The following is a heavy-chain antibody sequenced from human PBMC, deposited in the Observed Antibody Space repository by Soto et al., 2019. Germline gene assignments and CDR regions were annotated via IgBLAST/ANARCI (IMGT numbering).Heavy chain of an antibody. CDR1: GGTISSYY. CDR3: ARSPKFWSGYAQEVDV. V-gene: IGHV4-4*07. D-gene: IGHD3-3*01. J-gene: IGHJ6*02. Sequence: SETLSLICTVSGGTISSYYWSWIRQPAGKGLEWIGRIYTSGSTNYNPSLKSRVTMSVDTSKNQFSLKLSSVTAADTAVYYCARSPKFWSGYAQEVDVWGQGTTVTVSS. CDR2: IYTSGST.